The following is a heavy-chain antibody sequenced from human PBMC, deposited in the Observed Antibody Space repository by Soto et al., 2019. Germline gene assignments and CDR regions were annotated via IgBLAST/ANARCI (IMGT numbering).Heavy chain of an antibody. CDR2: IYHTGTT. D-gene: IGHD1-20*01. CDR1: GGSVTSSSCY. V-gene: IGHV4-39*01. J-gene: IGHJ5*02. CDR3: VRLTSRITAASHGRSNCLVP. Sequence: SETLSLTCTVSGGSVTSSSCYWGWIRQPPGKGLEWIGDIYHTGTTYYNPSLKSRVTIYVDTSTEQFSLKLSSVTAADTAMYYCVRLTSRITAASHGRSNCLVPWGPGTMVTVSS.